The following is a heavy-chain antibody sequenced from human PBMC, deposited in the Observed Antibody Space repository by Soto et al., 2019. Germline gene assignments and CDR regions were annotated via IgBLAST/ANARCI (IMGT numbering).Heavy chain of an antibody. CDR3: ARATTLRYFDWLPDY. V-gene: IGHV4-59*01. CDR2: IYYSGST. D-gene: IGHD3-9*01. CDR1: GGSISSYY. Sequence: SETLSLTCTVSGGSISSYYWSWIRQPPGKGLEWIGYIYYSGSTNYNPSLKSRVTISVDTSKNQFSLKLSSVTAADTAVYYCARATTLRYFDWLPDYWGQGTQVTVSS. J-gene: IGHJ4*02.